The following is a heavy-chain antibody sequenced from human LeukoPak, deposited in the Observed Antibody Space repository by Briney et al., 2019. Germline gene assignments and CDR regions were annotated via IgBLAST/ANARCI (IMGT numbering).Heavy chain of an antibody. J-gene: IGHJ3*02. CDR3: ARDEVWNAFDI. V-gene: IGHV1-69*04. CDR1: GGTFSSYA. D-gene: IGHD1-1*01. CDR2: IIPILGIA. Sequence: ASVRVSFRASGGTFSSYAISWVRQAPGQGLEWMGRIIPILGIANYAQKFQGRVTITADKSTSTAYMELSSLRSEDTAVYYCARDEVWNAFDIWGQGTMVTVSS.